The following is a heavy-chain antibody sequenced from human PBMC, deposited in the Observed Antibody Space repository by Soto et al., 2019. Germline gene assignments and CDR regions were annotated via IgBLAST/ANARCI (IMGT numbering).Heavy chain of an antibody. V-gene: IGHV1-69*13. J-gene: IGHJ4*02. Sequence: QVRLVQSGAEVKKPGSSVKVSCKASGGTFSNHAINWVRQAPGQGPEWMGVIILPFGTPNAAQRFQGRVTITADESMTTAYMELHGLRSEDTAVYYCAKGPDYAGYIDDWGQGSLVTVSS. CDR3: AKGPDYAGYIDD. CDR2: IILPFGTP. CDR1: GGTFSNHA. D-gene: IGHD4-17*01.